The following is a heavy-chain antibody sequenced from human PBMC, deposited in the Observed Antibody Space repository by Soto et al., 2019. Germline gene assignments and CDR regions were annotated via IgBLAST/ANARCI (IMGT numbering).Heavy chain of an antibody. CDR2: ISGSGGTT. V-gene: IGHV3-23*01. J-gene: IGHJ3*02. D-gene: IGHD3-3*01. CDR3: AKDTEEWVSVKGAFDI. CDR1: GFTFSSYV. Sequence: EVQLLESGGGLVQPGGSLRLSCAASGFTFSSYVMSWVRQAPGKGLEWVSAISGSGGTTYYADSVKGRFTISRDNSKNTLYLQMNSLRAEDTAVYYCAKDTEEWVSVKGAFDIWGQGTMVTVSS.